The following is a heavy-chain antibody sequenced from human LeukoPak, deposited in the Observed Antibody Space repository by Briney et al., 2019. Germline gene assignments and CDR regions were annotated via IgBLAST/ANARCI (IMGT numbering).Heavy chain of an antibody. CDR2: IYYSGST. D-gene: IGHD5-12*01. CDR1: GGSITSGY. V-gene: IGHV4-59*12. Sequence: SETLSLTCAVSGGSITSGYWSWIRQPPGKGLEWIGYIYYSGSTNYNPSLKSRVTISVDTSKNQFSLKLSSVTAADTAVYYCAESGYSGYDYVDYWGQGTLVTVSS. J-gene: IGHJ4*02. CDR3: AESGYSGYDYVDY.